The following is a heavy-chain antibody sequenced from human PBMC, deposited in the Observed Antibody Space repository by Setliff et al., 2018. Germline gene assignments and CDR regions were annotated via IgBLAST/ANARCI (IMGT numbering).Heavy chain of an antibody. V-gene: IGHV5-51*01. D-gene: IGHD5-18*01. J-gene: IGHJ3*02. Sequence: GESLKISCKGSGYSFTSYWIAWVRQMPGKGLEWMGIIYPGDSDTRYSPSFQGQVTISADKSINTAYLQWSSLKASDTAMYYCARRNTAMVYGFDIWGQGTMVT. CDR2: IYPGDSDT. CDR1: GYSFTSYW. CDR3: ARRNTAMVYGFDI.